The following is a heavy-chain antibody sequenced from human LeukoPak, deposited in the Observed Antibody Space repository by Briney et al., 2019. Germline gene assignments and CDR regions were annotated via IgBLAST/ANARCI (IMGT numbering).Heavy chain of an antibody. CDR1: GGSFSGYY. D-gene: IGHD5-18*01. CDR2: INHSGST. Sequence: TSETLSLTCAVYGGSFSGYYWSWIRQPPGKGLEWIGEINHSGSTNYNPSLKSRVTISVDTSKNQFSLKLSSVTAADTAVYYCARGRGYSYGYEDYWGQGILVTVSS. V-gene: IGHV4-34*01. CDR3: ARGRGYSYGYEDY. J-gene: IGHJ4*02.